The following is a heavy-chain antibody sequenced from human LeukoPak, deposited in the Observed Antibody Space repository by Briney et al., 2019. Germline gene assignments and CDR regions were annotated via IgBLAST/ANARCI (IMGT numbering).Heavy chain of an antibody. J-gene: IGHJ1*01. CDR3: ARRSRLLLRLSFQH. Sequence: SETLSLTCAVYGGSFSGYYWSWIRQPPGKGLEWIGEINHSGSTNYNSSLKSRVTISVDTSNNKFSLKLSSVTAADTAVYYCARRSRLLLRLSFQHWGQGTLVTVSS. CDR1: GGSFSGYY. CDR2: INHSGST. V-gene: IGHV4-34*01. D-gene: IGHD3-22*01.